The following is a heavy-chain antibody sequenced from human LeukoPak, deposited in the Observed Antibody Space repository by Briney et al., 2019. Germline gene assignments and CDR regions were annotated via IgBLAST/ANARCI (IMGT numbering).Heavy chain of an antibody. D-gene: IGHD3-16*01. CDR3: AKAGGDYVYYMDV. CDR2: ISYDGSNK. Sequence: PGGSLRLSCAASGFTFSSYGMHWVRQAPGKGLEWVAVISYDGSNKYYADSVKGRFTISRDNSKNTLYLQMNSLRAEDTAVYYCAKAGGDYVYYMDVWGKGTTVTVSS. J-gene: IGHJ6*03. CDR1: GFTFSSYG. V-gene: IGHV3-30*18.